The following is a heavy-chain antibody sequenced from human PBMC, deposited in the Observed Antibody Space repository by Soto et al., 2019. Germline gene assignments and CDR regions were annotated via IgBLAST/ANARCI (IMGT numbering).Heavy chain of an antibody. CDR3: ARAGLYNWFDP. V-gene: IGHV3-21*01. J-gene: IGHJ5*02. Sequence: PGGSLRLSCAASGFTFSSYSVNWVRQAPGKGLEWVSSISSSSSYIYYADSVKGRFTIPRDNAKNSLYLQMNSLRAEDTAVYYCARAGLYNWFDPWGQGTLVTVSS. CDR2: ISSSSSYI. CDR1: GFTFSSYS.